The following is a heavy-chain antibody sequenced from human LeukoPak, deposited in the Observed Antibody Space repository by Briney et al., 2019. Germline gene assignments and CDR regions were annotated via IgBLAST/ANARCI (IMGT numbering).Heavy chain of an antibody. D-gene: IGHD3-3*01. CDR1: GGTFSSYA. CDR3: ARLSSYDFWSGYYTEDGAFDI. CDR2: IIPIFGTA. J-gene: IGHJ3*02. V-gene: IGHV1-69*13. Sequence: SVKVSCKASGGTFSSYANSWVRQAPGQGLEWMGGIIPIFGTANYAQKFQGRVTITADESTSTAYMELSSLRSEDTAVYYCARLSSYDFWSGYYTEDGAFDIWGQGTMVTVSS.